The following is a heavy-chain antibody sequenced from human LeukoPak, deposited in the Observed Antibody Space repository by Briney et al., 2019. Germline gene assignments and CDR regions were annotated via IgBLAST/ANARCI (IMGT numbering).Heavy chain of an antibody. CDR2: ISGDNSRT. D-gene: IGHD2-2*01. Sequence: PGGSLRLSCAASGFIFSNCAMNWVRQAPGKGLEWVSAISGDNSRTLYADSVKGRFTISRDNSKNTLYLQMNSLRAEDTAVYYCAQRAQLPKRHFDYWGQGTLVTVSS. J-gene: IGHJ4*02. V-gene: IGHV3-23*01. CDR1: GFIFSNCA. CDR3: AQRAQLPKRHFDY.